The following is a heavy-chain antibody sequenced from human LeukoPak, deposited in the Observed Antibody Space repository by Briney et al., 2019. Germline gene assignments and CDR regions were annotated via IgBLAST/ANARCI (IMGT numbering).Heavy chain of an antibody. V-gene: IGHV1-2*02. J-gene: IGHJ3*02. CDR1: GYTFTGYY. CDR3: ASRAYCSGGSCYSGFDI. D-gene: IGHD2-15*01. Sequence: ASVKVSCKASGYTFTGYYLHWVRQAPGQGLEWMGWINPNSGGTNYAQKFQGRVTMTRDTSISTAYMELSSLRSEDTAVYYCASRAYCSGGSCYSGFDIWGQGTMVTVSS. CDR2: INPNSGGT.